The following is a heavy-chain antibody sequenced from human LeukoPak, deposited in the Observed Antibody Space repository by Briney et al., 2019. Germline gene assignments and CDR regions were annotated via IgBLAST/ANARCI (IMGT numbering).Heavy chain of an antibody. CDR1: GYTFTSYY. CDR2: INPNSGGT. D-gene: IGHD3-10*01. CDR3: ARGGGSKSRGYYYYMDV. Sequence: ASVKVSCKASGYTFTSYYMHWVRQAPGQGLEWMGWINPNSGGTNYAQKFQGRVTMTRDTSISTAYMELSRLRSDDTAVYYCARGGGSKSRGYYYYMDVWGKGTTVTVSS. J-gene: IGHJ6*03. V-gene: IGHV1-2*02.